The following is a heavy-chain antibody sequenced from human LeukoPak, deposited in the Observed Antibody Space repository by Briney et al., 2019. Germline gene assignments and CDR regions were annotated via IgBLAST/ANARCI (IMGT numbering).Heavy chain of an antibody. D-gene: IGHD2-2*01. J-gene: IGHJ4*02. Sequence: SETLSLTCTVSGGSISSYYWSWIRQPPGKGLEWIGYIYYSGSTNYNPSLKSRVTISVDTSKNQFSLKLSSVTAADTAVYYCVRGVYYCSSTSYYYFDYWGQGTLVTVSS. CDR2: IYYSGST. CDR3: VRGVYYCSSTSYYYFDY. V-gene: IGHV4-59*01. CDR1: GGSISSYY.